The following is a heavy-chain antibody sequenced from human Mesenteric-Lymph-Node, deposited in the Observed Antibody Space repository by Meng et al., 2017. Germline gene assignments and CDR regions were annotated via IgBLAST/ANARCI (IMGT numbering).Heavy chain of an antibody. V-gene: IGHV1-69*13. CDR1: GGTFSSYA. J-gene: IGHJ6*02. CDR2: IIPIFVTA. Sequence: SVKVSCKASGGTFSSYAISWVRQAPGQGLEWMGGIIPIFVTANYAQKFQGRVTITADESTSTAYMELSSLRSEDTAVYYCARDWGLGGTMIVGVSTDYYYGMDVWAQGPS. D-gene: IGHD3-22*01. CDR3: ARDWGLGGTMIVGVSTDYYYGMDV.